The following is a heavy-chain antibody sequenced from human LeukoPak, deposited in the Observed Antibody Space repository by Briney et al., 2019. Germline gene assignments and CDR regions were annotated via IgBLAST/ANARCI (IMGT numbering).Heavy chain of an antibody. Sequence: PSETLSLTCAVSGYSISSGYYWGWIRQPPGKGLEWIGSIYHSGSTYYNPSLKSRVTISVDTSKNQLSLKLSSVTAADTAVYYCAREKTVTTKALDIWGQGTMVTVSS. CDR3: AREKTVTTKALDI. D-gene: IGHD4-17*01. CDR1: GYSISSGYY. CDR2: IYHSGST. V-gene: IGHV4-38-2*02. J-gene: IGHJ3*02.